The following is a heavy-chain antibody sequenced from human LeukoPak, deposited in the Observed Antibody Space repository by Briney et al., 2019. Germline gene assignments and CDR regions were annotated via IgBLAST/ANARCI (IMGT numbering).Heavy chain of an antibody. CDR1: GGSFSAYY. D-gene: IGHD3-22*01. Sequence: SETPSLTCAVYGGSFSAYYWSWIRQPPGKGLEWIGEINHGGSTNYNPSLESRLTISIDTSKNQFSLKLISVTAADTAVYYCARGRGYYYDSSGYSPYYYYYYGMDVWGQGTTVTVSS. V-gene: IGHV4-34*01. CDR3: ARGRGYYYDSSGYSPYYYYYYGMDV. J-gene: IGHJ6*02. CDR2: INHGGST.